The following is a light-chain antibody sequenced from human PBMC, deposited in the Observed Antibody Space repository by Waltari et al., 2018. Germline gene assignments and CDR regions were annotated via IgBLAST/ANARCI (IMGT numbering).Light chain of an antibody. J-gene: IGKJ2*01. CDR2: KAS. Sequence: DIQMTQSPSTLSASVGHRVTITCRASQSISSWLAWYQQKPGKAPKRLIYKASSLESGVPSRFSGSGSGTEFTLTISSLQPDDVATYYCQQYNSYPYTFGQGTKLEIK. V-gene: IGKV1-5*03. CDR1: QSISSW. CDR3: QQYNSYPYT.